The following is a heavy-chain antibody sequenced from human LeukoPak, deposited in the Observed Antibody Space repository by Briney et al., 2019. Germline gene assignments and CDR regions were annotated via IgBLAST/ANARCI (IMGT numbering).Heavy chain of an antibody. V-gene: IGHV1-2*06. D-gene: IGHD6-6*01. CDR3: ARDSEDVEYSSSSGTFDY. CDR2: INPNSGGT. J-gene: IGHJ4*02. Sequence: ASVKVSCKASGYTFTDYYIHWVRQAPGQGFEWMGRINPNSGGTNYAQKFQGRVTMTRDTSINTAYMELSRLRSDDTAVYYCARDSEDVEYSSSSGTFDYRGQGTLVTVSS. CDR1: GYTFTDYY.